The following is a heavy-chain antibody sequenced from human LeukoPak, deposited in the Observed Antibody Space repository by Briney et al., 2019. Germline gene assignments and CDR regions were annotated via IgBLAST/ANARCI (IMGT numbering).Heavy chain of an antibody. Sequence: PGGSLRLSCAASGFSFSTYWMSWVRQAPGQGLEWVASIKYDASEKHYVDSVKGRFTISRDNGKNSLSLQMNSLRAEDTAVYYCAREVALRDAFDIWGQGTMVTVSS. J-gene: IGHJ3*02. D-gene: IGHD3-16*02. V-gene: IGHV3-7*01. CDR2: IKYDASEK. CDR1: GFSFSTYW. CDR3: AREVALRDAFDI.